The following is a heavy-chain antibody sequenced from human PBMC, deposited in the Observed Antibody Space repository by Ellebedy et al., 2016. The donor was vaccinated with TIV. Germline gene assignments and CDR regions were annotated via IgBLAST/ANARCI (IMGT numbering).Heavy chain of an antibody. CDR2: ISSSGGTV. Sequence: GESLKISCAASGFAFSSHAMNWVRQAPGKGLEWVTYISSSGGTVYYADSVKGRFTVSRENAKNSLFLQMNSLRVEDTAVYYSARDIAVLGALEAGDFWGQGTLVTVSS. D-gene: IGHD4/OR15-4a*01. CDR1: GFAFSSHA. CDR3: ARDIAVLGALEAGDF. J-gene: IGHJ4*02. V-gene: IGHV3-48*01.